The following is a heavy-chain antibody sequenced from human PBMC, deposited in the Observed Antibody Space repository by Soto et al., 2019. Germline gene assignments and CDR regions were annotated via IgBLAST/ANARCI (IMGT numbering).Heavy chain of an antibody. CDR2: INHSGST. V-gene: IGHV4-34*01. D-gene: IGHD5-18*01. CDR1: GGSFSGYD. Sequence: SETLSLTCAVYGGSFSGYDWTWIRQPPGTGLEWIGEINHSGSTNYNPSLKSRVTISVDTSKNQFSLKLSSVTAADTAVYYCARSGYSYGPNPLLYWGQGTLVTVSS. J-gene: IGHJ4*02. CDR3: ARSGYSYGPNPLLY.